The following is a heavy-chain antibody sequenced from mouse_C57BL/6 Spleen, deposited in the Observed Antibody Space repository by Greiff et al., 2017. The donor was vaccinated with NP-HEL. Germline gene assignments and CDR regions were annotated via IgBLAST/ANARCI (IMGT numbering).Heavy chain of an antibody. V-gene: IGHV1-26*01. CDR1: GYTFTDYY. CDR3: ARRGDYYGRGGYFDY. D-gene: IGHD1-1*01. Sequence: EVQLQQSGPELVKPGASVKISCKASGYTFTDYYMNWVKQSHGKSLEWIGDINPNNGGTSYNQKFKGKATLTVDKSSSTAYMELRSLTSEDSAVYYCARRGDYYGRGGYFDYWGQGTTLTVSS. J-gene: IGHJ2*01. CDR2: INPNNGGT.